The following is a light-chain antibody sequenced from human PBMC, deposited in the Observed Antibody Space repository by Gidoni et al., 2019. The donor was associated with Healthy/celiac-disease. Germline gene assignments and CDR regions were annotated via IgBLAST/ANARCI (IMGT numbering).Light chain of an antibody. CDR3: QQYNSYST. CDR2: KAS. CDR1: QGIRSW. J-gene: IGKJ1*01. Sequence: DIQMTQSPSTLSASVGDRVTLPCPASQGIRSWVAWYQQKPGKALKLLIYKASSFESGVPSRFSDSGSGTEFTLTISSLQPDDFATYYCQQYNSYSTFGQXTKVEIK. V-gene: IGKV1-5*03.